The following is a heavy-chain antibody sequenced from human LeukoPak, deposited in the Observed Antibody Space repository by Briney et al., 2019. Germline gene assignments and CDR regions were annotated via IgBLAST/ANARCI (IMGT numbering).Heavy chain of an antibody. V-gene: IGHV3-53*01. Sequence: GGSLRLSCAASGFTVSSNYMSWVRQAPGKGLERVSVIYSGGSTYYGDSVKGRFTISRDNSKNTLYLQMNSLRAEDTAAYYCARGLKYSTGWYYFDYWGQGTLVTVSS. J-gene: IGHJ4*02. CDR3: ARGLKYSTGWYYFDY. CDR1: GFTVSSNY. D-gene: IGHD6-19*01. CDR2: IYSGGST.